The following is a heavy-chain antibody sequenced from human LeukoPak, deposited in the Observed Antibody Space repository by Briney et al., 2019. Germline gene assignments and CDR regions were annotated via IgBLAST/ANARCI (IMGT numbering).Heavy chain of an antibody. V-gene: IGHV1-18*04. CDR2: ISAYNGNT. D-gene: IGHD4-17*01. J-gene: IGHJ4*02. CDR3: ARDVRLLYDYGDPFDY. Sequence: GASVRVSCKASGYTFTGYYLHWVRQAPGQGLEWMGWISAYNGNTNYAQKLQGRVTMTTDTSTSTAYMELRSLRSDDTAVYYCARDVRLLYDYGDPFDYWGQGTLVTVSS. CDR1: GYTFTGYY.